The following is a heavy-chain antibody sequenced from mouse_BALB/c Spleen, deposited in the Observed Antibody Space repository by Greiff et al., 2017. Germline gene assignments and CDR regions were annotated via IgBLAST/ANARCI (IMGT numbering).Heavy chain of an antibody. Sequence: EVKLMESGPGLVKPSQSLSLTCSVTGYSITSGYYWNWIRQFPGNKLEWMGYISYDGSNNYNPSLKNRISITRDTSKNQFFLKLNSVTTEDTATYYCARRPLYYDYAMDYWGQGTSVTVSS. D-gene: IGHD2-1*01. V-gene: IGHV3-6*02. CDR3: ARRPLYYDYAMDY. J-gene: IGHJ4*01. CDR2: ISYDGSN. CDR1: GYSITSGYY.